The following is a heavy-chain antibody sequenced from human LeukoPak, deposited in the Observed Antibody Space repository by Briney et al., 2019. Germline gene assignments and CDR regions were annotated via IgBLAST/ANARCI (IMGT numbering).Heavy chain of an antibody. CDR1: GFLLTTNGVG. CDR2: IYFNGDK. Sequence: SGPTLVKPTQTLTLTCTFSGFLLTTNGVGVSWIRQPPGKALQWLAVIYFNGDKRYSPSLTGRLTIPKATSTNQVVLTMPNMDPVDTATYYCSHRRASYDFHGLDVWGPGTTVTVSS. CDR3: SHRRASYDFHGLDV. V-gene: IGHV2-5*01. J-gene: IGHJ6*02.